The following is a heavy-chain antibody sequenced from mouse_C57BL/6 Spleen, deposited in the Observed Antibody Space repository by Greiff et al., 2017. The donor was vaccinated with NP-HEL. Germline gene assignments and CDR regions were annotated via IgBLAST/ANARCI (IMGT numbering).Heavy chain of an antibody. Sequence: QVHVKQSGAELVKPGASVKLSCKASGYTFTSYWMQWVKQRPGQGLEWIGEIDPSDSYTNYNQKFKGKATLTVDKSSSTAYMQLSNLTSEDSAVYYCARRGFYDCYYYWGQGTTLTVSS. CDR1: GYTFTSYW. CDR3: ARRGFYDCYYY. CDR2: IDPSDSYT. D-gene: IGHD2-3*01. J-gene: IGHJ2*01. V-gene: IGHV1-50*01.